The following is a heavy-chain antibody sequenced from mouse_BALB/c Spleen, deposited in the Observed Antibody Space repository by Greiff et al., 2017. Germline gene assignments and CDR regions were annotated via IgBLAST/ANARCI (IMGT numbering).Heavy chain of an antibody. J-gene: IGHJ4*01. CDR3: GAYYGNSDYYAMDY. CDR1: GYSFTGYF. Sequence: EVKLQQSGPELVKPGASVKISCKASGYSFTGYFMNWVKQSHGKSLEWIGRINPYNGDTFYNQKFKGKATLTVDKSSSTAHMELLSLTSEDSAVYYCGAYYGNSDYYAMDYWGQGTSVTVSS. CDR2: INPYNGDT. V-gene: IGHV1-37*01. D-gene: IGHD2-10*01.